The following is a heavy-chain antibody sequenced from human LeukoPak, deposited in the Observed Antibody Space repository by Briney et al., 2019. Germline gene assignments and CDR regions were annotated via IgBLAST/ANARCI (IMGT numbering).Heavy chain of an antibody. CDR3: ARESATYSNYRCFDP. Sequence: TSETLSLTCTVSGGSISSSSYYWGWIRQPPGKGLEWVGSIYYSGSTYYNPSLKRRVTISVDTSKNQFSLKLSSVTAADTAVYYCARESATYSNYRCFDPWGQGTLVNVSS. D-gene: IGHD4-11*01. CDR1: GGSISSSSYY. V-gene: IGHV4-39*07. J-gene: IGHJ5*02. CDR2: IYYSGST.